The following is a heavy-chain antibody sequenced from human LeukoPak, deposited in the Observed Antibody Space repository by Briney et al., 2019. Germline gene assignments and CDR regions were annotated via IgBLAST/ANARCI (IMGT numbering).Heavy chain of an antibody. J-gene: IGHJ4*02. CDR2: ILPGDSDT. CDR1: GYSFSNYC. D-gene: IGHD3-9*01. V-gene: IGHV5-51*01. CDR3: ARQYYDILTDPNYFDS. Sequence: GESLKISCKGSGYSFSNYCIGWVRQMPGKGLEWVGIILPGDSDTRYSPSFQGQVTMSADKSISTAYLQWSSLKAADTAMYYCARQYYDILTDPNYFDSWGQGTLVTVSS.